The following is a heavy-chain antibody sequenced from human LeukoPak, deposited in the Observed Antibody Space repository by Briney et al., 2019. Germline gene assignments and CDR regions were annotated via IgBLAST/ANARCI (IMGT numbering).Heavy chain of an antibody. CDR1: GGSFSGYY. CDR2: INHSGST. J-gene: IGHJ6*03. D-gene: IGHD3-10*02. Sequence: SETLSLTCAVYGGSFSGYYWSWIRQPPGKGLEWIGEINHSGSTNYNPSLKSRVTISVDTSKNQFSLKLSSVTAADTAVYYCARDVRWTTRSYFYYYMDVWGKGTTVTVSS. CDR3: ARDVRWTTRSYFYYYMDV. V-gene: IGHV4-34*01.